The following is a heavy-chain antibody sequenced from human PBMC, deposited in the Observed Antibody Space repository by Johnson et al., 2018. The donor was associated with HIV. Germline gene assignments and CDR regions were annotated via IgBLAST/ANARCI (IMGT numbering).Heavy chain of an antibody. Sequence: QVQLVESGGGVVQPGRSLRLSCAASGFTFSSYGMHWVRQAPGKGLEWVAVIAYDGSNQYSADSVKGRFTISSDNSKNTLYLQMHSLRAEDTAVYYCAKDRVWLVPTPLDAFDIWGQGTMVTVSS. CDR2: IAYDGSNQ. D-gene: IGHD6-19*01. CDR1: GFTFSSYG. V-gene: IGHV3-30*18. CDR3: AKDRVWLVPTPLDAFDI. J-gene: IGHJ3*02.